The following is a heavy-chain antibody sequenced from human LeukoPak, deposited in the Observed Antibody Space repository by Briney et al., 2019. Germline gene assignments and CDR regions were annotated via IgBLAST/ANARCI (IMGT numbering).Heavy chain of an antibody. CDR3: ARQIAVASKAGFDY. CDR1: GVSISSYH. J-gene: IGHJ4*02. D-gene: IGHD6-19*01. Sequence: SETLSLTCTVSGVSISSYHWTWIRQPAGKGLEWIGRIYTTGRTNYNPSLTSRVTMSVDTSKKQFSLKLSSVTAADTAVYYCARQIAVASKAGFDYWGQGTLVTVSS. CDR2: IYTTGRT. V-gene: IGHV4-4*07.